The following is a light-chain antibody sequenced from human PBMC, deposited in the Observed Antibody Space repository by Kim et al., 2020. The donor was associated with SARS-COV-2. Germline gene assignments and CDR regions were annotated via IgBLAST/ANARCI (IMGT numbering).Light chain of an antibody. V-gene: IGKV3-15*01. CDR3: QQYNNWPPT. CDR1: QSVSSN. CDR2: GAS. Sequence: VSPGERATPSGGASQSVSSNLAWYQQKPGQAPRLLISGASTRATGIPARFSGSGSGTEFTLTISSLQSEDFAVYYCQQYNNWPPTFGQGTKVGIK. J-gene: IGKJ1*01.